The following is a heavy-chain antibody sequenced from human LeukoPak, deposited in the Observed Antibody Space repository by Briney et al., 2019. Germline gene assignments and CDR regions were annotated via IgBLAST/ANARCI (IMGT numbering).Heavy chain of an antibody. D-gene: IGHD3-10*01. CDR2: IYYSGST. CDR3: ARHRYGSGSYPNY. V-gene: IGHV4-31*03. CDR1: GGSISSGGYY. J-gene: IGHJ4*02. Sequence: PSQTLSLTCTVSGGSISSGGYYWSWIRQHPGRGLEWIGYIYYSGSTYYNPSLKSRVTISVDTSKNQFSLKLSSVTAADTAVYYCARHRYGSGSYPNYWGQGTLVTVSS.